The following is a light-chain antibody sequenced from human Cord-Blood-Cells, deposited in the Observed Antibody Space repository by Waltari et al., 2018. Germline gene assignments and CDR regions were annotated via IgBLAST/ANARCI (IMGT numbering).Light chain of an antibody. V-gene: IGLV3-10*01. Sequence: SYELTQPPSVSVSPGQTARITCSGDALPNKNAYCYQQKSGQAPVLVIYVDSKRPSGIPERFSGSSSGTMATLTISGAQVEDDADYYCYSTDSSGNHRVFGGGTKLTVL. CDR2: VDS. CDR3: YSTDSSGNHRV. CDR1: ALPNKN. J-gene: IGLJ3*02.